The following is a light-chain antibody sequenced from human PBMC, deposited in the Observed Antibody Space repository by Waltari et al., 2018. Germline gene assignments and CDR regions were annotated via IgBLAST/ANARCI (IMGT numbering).Light chain of an antibody. CDR3: SSYTSSSTVV. J-gene: IGLJ2*01. Sequence: QSALTQPASVSGSPGQSITISCTGTSSDVGGYNYVSWYQQHQGKAPKLMIYDVSNRAAGGYNRFSGSKSGNTAARTISGLQAEDEADYDCSSYTSSSTVVFGGGTKLTVL. CDR2: DVS. V-gene: IGLV2-14*03. CDR1: SSDVGGYNY.